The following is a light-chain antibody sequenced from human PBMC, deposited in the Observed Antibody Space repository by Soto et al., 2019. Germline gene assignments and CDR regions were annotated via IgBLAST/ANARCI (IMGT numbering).Light chain of an antibody. CDR2: DTS. CDR3: SLSYSGVRV. J-gene: IGLJ3*02. Sequence: QTVVTQEPSLTVSPGGTVTLTCASSAGPVTSRHYPYWFQQKPGQAPRALIYDTSNKHPWTPARFSGSLLGGTPALILSGAQPEDEADYCCSLSYSGVRVFGGGTKLTVL. CDR1: AGPVTSRHY. V-gene: IGLV7-46*01.